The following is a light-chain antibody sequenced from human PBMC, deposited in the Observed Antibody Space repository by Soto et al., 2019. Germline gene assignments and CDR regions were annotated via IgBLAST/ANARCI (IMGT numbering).Light chain of an antibody. CDR2: KAS. CDR1: QTISTW. J-gene: IGKJ2*01. CDR3: QQYSSYTPYT. V-gene: IGKV1-5*03. Sequence: DIQMTQSPSTLSASVGDRVTITCRASQTISTWLAWYQQKPGKAPKLLIYKASTLQGGVPSRFSGSGSGTEFTLIISSLQPDDFATYDCQQYSSYTPYTFGQGTNLEIK.